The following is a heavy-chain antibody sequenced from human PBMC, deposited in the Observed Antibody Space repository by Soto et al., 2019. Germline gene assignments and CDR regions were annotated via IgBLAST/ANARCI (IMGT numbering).Heavy chain of an antibody. V-gene: IGHV4-34*01. CDR3: ARAPPRSYGLVYYFDY. CDR1: GGSFSGYY. D-gene: IGHD2-15*01. J-gene: IGHJ4*02. Sequence: PSETLSLTCAVYGGSFSGYYWSWIRQNTGKGLEWIGEINHSGSTNYNPSLKSRVTISVDTSKNQFSLKLSSVTAADTAVYYCARAPPRSYGLVYYFDYWGQGTLVTVSS. CDR2: INHSGST.